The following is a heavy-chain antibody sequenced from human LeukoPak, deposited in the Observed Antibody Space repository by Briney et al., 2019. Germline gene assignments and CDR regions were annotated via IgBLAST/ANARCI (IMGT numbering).Heavy chain of an antibody. Sequence: ASVKVSCKASGGTFRSYAISLVRQAPGQGLEWMGGIIPIISTANYAQKFQCRVTITAAKSTCTAYMELSSLRSEDTAVYYCASSGLGPGFDYWGQGPLVTVSS. V-gene: IGHV1-69*06. D-gene: IGHD5-12*01. CDR2: IIPIISTA. CDR3: ASSGLGPGFDY. CDR1: GGTFRSYA. J-gene: IGHJ4*02.